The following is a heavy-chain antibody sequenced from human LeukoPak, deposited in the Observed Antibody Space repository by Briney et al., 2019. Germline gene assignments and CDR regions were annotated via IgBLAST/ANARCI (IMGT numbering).Heavy chain of an antibody. CDR2: IYYTGNI. CDR1: GGSFSGYY. J-gene: IGHJ5*02. D-gene: IGHD5-24*01. CDR3: ARDRLQLQS. V-gene: IGHV4-59*01. Sequence: SETLSLTCAVYGGSFSGYYWSWIRQPPGKGLEWIGYIYYTGNINYNPSLKSRVTISVDTSKNQFSLKLSSVTAADTAVYYCARDRLQLQSWGQGTLVTVSS.